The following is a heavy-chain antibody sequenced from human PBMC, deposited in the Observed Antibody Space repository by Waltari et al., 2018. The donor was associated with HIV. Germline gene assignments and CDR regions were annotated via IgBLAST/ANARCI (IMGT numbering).Heavy chain of an antibody. CDR3: ARAESTTWANFDF. D-gene: IGHD1-26*01. CDR2: INPTDGDT. V-gene: IGHV1-2*04. Sequence: QVQLVQSGSEVTNSGASVRVSCQTSGYTFAAYYIYWMRQAPGEGLEWLGWINPTDGDTGYAQKFQGWLSVTRDTSTGTVYMSLSRLRSDDTATYYCARAESTTWANFDFWGQGTLVSVSS. CDR1: GYTFAAYY. J-gene: IGHJ4*02.